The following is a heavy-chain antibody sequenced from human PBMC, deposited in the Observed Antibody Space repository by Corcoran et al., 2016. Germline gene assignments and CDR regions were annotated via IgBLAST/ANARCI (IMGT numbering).Heavy chain of an antibody. D-gene: IGHD6-19*01. CDR2: IHYSGTT. CDR1: GGSISSSSYY. Sequence: QLQLQEAGPGLVKPSETLSLTCNVSDVSGGSISSSSYYWGWIRQSPGKGPEWIGSIHYSGTTYDHPSLKSRVSISVDTSKNQFSLKLRCVTAADTAVYYCVRVVSSTAGPFDYWGQGTLVTVSS. CDR3: VRVVSSTAGPFDY. V-gene: IGHV4-39*07. J-gene: IGHJ4*02.